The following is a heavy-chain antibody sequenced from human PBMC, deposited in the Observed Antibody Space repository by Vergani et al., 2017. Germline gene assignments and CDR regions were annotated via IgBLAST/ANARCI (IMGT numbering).Heavy chain of an antibody. CDR3: ARESHPLGRANYDY. Sequence: EVQLVESGGGLVQPGGSLRLSCAASGFTFSSYSMNWVRQAPGKGLEWVSYISSSSSTIYYADSVKGRFTISRDNAKNSLYLQMNSLRDEDTAVYYCARESHPLGRANYDYWGQGTLVTVSS. CDR1: GFTFSSYS. J-gene: IGHJ4*02. D-gene: IGHD4/OR15-4a*01. CDR2: ISSSSSTI. V-gene: IGHV3-48*02.